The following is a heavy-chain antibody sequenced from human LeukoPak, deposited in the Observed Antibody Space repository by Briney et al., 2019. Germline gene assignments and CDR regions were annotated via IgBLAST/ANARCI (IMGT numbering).Heavy chain of an antibody. CDR3: AKDVTGTGAFDI. J-gene: IGHJ3*02. V-gene: IGHV3-9*01. CDR1: GFTFDDYA. D-gene: IGHD1-7*01. CDR2: ISWNSGTI. Sequence: PGRSLRLSCAASGFTFDDYAMHWVRQAPGKGLEWVSGISWNSGTIGYADSVKGRFTIYRDNAKNSLYLQMHSLRAEDTAFYFCAKDVTGTGAFDIWGQGTMVTVSS.